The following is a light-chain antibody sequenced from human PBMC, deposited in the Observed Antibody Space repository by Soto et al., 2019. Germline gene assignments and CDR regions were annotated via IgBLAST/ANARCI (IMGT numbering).Light chain of an antibody. Sequence: GDRVTITCRASQTISTWMALYQQKQGKAPKLLVYDASTLQSGVASRFSGSGSGTEFTLIISGLQPDDSATYYCQQYTNTNNPWMFGHGNKVEI. CDR2: DAS. CDR1: QTISTW. J-gene: IGKJ1*01. CDR3: QQYTNTNNPWM. V-gene: IGKV1-5*01.